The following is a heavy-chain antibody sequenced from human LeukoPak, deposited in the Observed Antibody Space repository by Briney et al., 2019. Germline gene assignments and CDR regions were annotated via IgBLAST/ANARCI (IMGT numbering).Heavy chain of an antibody. CDR1: GYTFTGYY. CDR2: INPNSGGT. V-gene: IGHV1-2*02. CDR3: ARDFEYYGSGSYFPH. J-gene: IGHJ4*02. D-gene: IGHD3-10*01. Sequence: ASVKVSCKASGYTFTGYYMHWVRQAPGQGLEWMGWINPNSGGTNYAQKFQGRVTMTGDTSISTAYMELSRLRSDDTAVYYCARDFEYYGSGSYFPHWGQGTLVTVSS.